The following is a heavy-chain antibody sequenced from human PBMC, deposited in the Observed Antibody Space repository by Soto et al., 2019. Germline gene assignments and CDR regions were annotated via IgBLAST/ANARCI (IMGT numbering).Heavy chain of an antibody. Sequence: ASVKVSCKASGYTFTSYYMHWVRQAPGRGLEWMGIINPSGGSTSYAQKFQGRVTMTRDTSTSTVYMELSSLRSEDTAVYYCARTAYCSGGSCYSQFSRYYFDYWGQGTLVTVSS. D-gene: IGHD2-15*01. CDR2: INPSGGST. J-gene: IGHJ4*02. CDR3: ARTAYCSGGSCYSQFSRYYFDY. CDR1: GYTFTSYY. V-gene: IGHV1-46*03.